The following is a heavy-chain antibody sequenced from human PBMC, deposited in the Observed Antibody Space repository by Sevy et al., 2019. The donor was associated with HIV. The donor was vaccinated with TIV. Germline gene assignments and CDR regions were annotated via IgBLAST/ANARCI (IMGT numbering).Heavy chain of an antibody. CDR2: IWYDGINK. D-gene: IGHD2-15*01. V-gene: IGHV3-33*01. CDR1: GFTFSSYG. CDR3: ARAGDIVEVVSHYGMDV. Sequence: GGSLRLSCAASGFTFSSYGMHWVRQAPGKGLEWVAVIWYDGINKYDGDSVKGRFTISRDNAKNTVYLQMNSLRAEDTAVYYCARAGDIVEVVSHYGMDVWGQGTTVTVSS. J-gene: IGHJ6*02.